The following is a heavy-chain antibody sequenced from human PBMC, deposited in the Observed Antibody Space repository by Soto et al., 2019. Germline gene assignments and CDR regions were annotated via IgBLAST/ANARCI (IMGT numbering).Heavy chain of an antibody. Sequence: GSPKLPCSGPGFTLSSSAMNWVRQGPGEGLEWVSAINGRGGSTYYADSVKGRFTISRDNSKNTLYLQMNSLRAEDMAVYYCAKDGTSGAYYDSSGYYYDFQHWGQGTLVTVSS. D-gene: IGHD3-22*01. V-gene: IGHV3-23*01. CDR2: INGRGGST. CDR3: AKDGTSGAYYDSSGYYYDFQH. J-gene: IGHJ1*01. CDR1: GFTLSSSA.